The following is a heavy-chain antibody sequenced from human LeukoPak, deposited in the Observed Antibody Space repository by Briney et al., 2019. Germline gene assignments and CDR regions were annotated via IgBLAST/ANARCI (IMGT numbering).Heavy chain of an antibody. CDR2: INHSGST. V-gene: IGHV4-34*01. Sequence: SETLSLTCAVYGGSFGGYYWSWIRQPPGKGLEWIGEINHSGSTNYNPSLKSRVTISVDTSKNQFSLKLSSVTAADTAVYYCARGVAVIATLYYFDYWGQGTLVTVSS. D-gene: IGHD2-21*01. CDR3: ARGVAVIATLYYFDY. J-gene: IGHJ4*02. CDR1: GGSFGGYY.